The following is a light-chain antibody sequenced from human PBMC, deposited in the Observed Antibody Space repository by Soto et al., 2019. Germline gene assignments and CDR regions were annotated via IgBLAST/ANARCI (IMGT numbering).Light chain of an antibody. CDR3: SAWDDSLNVSM. CDR1: SSNIGRNP. CDR2: SNS. Sequence: QSVLTQSFSVSGTPGQRVTISCSGGSSNIGRNPVHWYQLLPGTAPKLLIYSNSQRPSGVPDRFSGSKSGTSASLAISGLQSEDEADYYCSAWDDSLNVSMFGGGTK. J-gene: IGLJ3*02. V-gene: IGLV1-44*01.